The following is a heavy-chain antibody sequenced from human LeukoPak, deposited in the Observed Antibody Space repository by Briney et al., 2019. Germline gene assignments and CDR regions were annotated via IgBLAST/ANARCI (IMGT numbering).Heavy chain of an antibody. V-gene: IGHV3-7*01. D-gene: IGHD3-10*01. CDR3: ARDYGSVYYFDY. CDR1: GFTFSDYW. J-gene: IGHJ4*02. CDR2: IKQDGGET. Sequence: GGSLRLSCAASGFTFSDYWMNWVRQAPGKGLEWVANIKQDGGETYYVDSVKGRFTISRDNAKNSLYLQMNSLRAEDTAVYYCARDYGSVYYFDYWGQGTLVTVSS.